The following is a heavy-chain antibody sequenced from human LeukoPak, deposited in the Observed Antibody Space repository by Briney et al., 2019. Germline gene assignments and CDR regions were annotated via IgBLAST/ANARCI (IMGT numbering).Heavy chain of an antibody. CDR2: ISGSGVGT. D-gene: IGHD2-21*01. V-gene: IGHV3-23*01. Sequence: GGSLRLSCAASGFTISSYTMNWVRQAPGKGLAWVSAISGSGVGTYYADSVKGRFTISRDNSWNTLYLQMNSLRAEDTAVYYCAKDQVISGSEASDIWGQGTMVTVSS. CDR1: GFTISSYT. J-gene: IGHJ3*02. CDR3: AKDQVISGSEASDI.